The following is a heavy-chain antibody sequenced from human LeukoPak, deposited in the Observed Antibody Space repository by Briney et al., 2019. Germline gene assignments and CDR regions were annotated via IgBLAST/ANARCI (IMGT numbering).Heavy chain of an antibody. V-gene: IGHV4-34*01. J-gene: IGHJ4*02. Sequence: PSETLSLTCTVSGGSISSYYWSWIRQPPGKGLEWIGEINHSGSTNYNPSLKSRVTISVDTSKNQFSLKLSSVTAADTAVYYCARSSYYDSSGYSNFDYWGQGTLVTVSS. CDR2: INHSGST. CDR3: ARSSYYDSSGYSNFDY. CDR1: GGSISSYY. D-gene: IGHD3-22*01.